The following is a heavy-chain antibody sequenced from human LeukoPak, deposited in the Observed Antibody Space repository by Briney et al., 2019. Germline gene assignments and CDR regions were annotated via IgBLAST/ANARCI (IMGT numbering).Heavy chain of an antibody. D-gene: IGHD6-25*01. V-gene: IGHV5-51*01. CDR3: ARHYVGYSSGQIYGMDV. CDR2: IYPGDSNT. J-gene: IGHJ6*02. Sequence: GESLKIPCTGSCSSFTTYWIGRVRQMPRKGLEWMGIIYPGDSNTRYSPSFQGQVTISADKSISTAYLQCSSLKASDTAMYYCARHYVGYSSGQIYGMDVSGQGTTVTVSS. CDR1: CSSFTTYW.